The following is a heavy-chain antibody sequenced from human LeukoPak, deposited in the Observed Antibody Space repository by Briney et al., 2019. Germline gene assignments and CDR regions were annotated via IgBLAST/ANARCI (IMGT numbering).Heavy chain of an antibody. CDR3: ASNSDYYDSSGYYYRPVDY. D-gene: IGHD3-22*01. CDR1: GFTFSDYY. CDR2: ISSSSSYI. J-gene: IGHJ4*02. Sequence: PGGSLRLSCAASGFTFSDYYMSWIRQAPGKGLEWVSSISSSSSYIYYADSVKGRFTISRDNAKNSLYLQMNSLRAEDTAVYYCASNSDYYDSSGYYYRPVDYWGQGTLVTVSS. V-gene: IGHV3-11*06.